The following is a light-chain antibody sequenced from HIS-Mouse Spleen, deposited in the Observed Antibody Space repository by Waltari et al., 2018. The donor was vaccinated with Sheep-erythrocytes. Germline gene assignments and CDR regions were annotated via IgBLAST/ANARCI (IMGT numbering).Light chain of an antibody. V-gene: IGLV2-8*01. J-gene: IGLJ3*02. CDR2: EVS. CDR1: SSDVGGYNY. CDR3: SSYAGSNNWV. Sequence: QSALTQPPSASGSPGQSVPIPCTGPSSDVGGYNYVPWYQQHPGKAPKLMIYEVSKRPSGVPDRFSGSKSGNTASLTVSGLQAEDEADYYCSSYAGSNNWVFGGGTKLTVL.